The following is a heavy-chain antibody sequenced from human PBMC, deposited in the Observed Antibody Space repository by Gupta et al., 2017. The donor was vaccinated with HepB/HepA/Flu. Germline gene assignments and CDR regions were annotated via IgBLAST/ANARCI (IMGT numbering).Heavy chain of an antibody. CDR2: ISNSASTL. V-gene: IGHV3-48*03. J-gene: IGHJ6*02. CDR3: ARDKGGAGSEYYFYYGMDV. D-gene: IGHD3-10*01. Sequence: ELQLVESGGGLLQTGGSMSLSCAASAFSFVNYAMNWVRKAPGKGLEWVSYISNSASTLQYADSVKGRFTISRDNARNSVHLQMNNLGVEDTAVYYCARDKGGAGSEYYFYYGMDVWGQGTTGTVSS. CDR1: AFSFVNYA.